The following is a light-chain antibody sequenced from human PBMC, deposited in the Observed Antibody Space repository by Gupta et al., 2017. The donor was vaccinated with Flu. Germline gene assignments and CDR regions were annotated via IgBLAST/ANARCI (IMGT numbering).Light chain of an antibody. Sequence: FVLTQPHSVSASPGEAISISCTRSSGSITRNYVHWYQQRPGSAPPTLIYDDDQRPSGVPDRFSCSLDTSSNSASPTISGLRADDEAYYYCQSYDNSNHMVFGGGTKLTVL. V-gene: IGLV6-57*03. CDR2: DDD. CDR3: QSYDNSNHMV. J-gene: IGLJ2*01. CDR1: SGSITRNY.